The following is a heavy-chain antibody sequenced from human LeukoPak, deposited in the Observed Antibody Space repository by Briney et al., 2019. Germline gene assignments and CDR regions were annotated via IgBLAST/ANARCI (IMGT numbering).Heavy chain of an antibody. CDR1: GHILTELS. CDR3: ATGVAFFGVVIGWFDP. V-gene: IGHV1-24*01. CDR2: FDPEDGET. J-gene: IGHJ5*02. D-gene: IGHD3-3*01. Sequence: ASVKVSCKVTGHILTELSMHWVRQAPGKGLEWMGGFDPEDGETIYAQKFQGRVTMTEDTSTDTAYMELSSLRSEDTAVYYCATGVAFFGVVIGWFDPWGQGTLVTVSS.